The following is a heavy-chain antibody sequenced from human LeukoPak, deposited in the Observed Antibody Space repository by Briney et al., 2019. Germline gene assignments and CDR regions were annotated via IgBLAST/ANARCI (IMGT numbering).Heavy chain of an antibody. V-gene: IGHV1-8*01. J-gene: IGHJ4*02. CDR3: ARTGGRIAAAGRPYYFDY. Sequence: ASVKVSCKASGYTFTSYDINWVRQATGQGLEWMGWMNPNSGNTGCAQKFQGRVTMTRNTSISTAYMELSSLRSEDTAVYYCARTGGRIAAAGRPYYFDYWGQGTLVTVSS. CDR1: GYTFTSYD. CDR2: MNPNSGNT. D-gene: IGHD6-13*01.